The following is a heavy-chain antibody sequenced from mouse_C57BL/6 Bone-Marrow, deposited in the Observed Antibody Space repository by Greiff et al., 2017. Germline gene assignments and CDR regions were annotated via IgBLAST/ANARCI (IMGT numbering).Heavy chain of an antibody. CDR3: ARPDYDCTHGYFDV. J-gene: IGHJ1*03. V-gene: IGHV1-78*01. CDR1: GYTFTDYT. CDR2: IYPRDGST. D-gene: IGHD2-4*01. Sequence: VQLQQSDAELVKPGASVKISCKASGYTFTDYTIHWMKQRPVQGLEWIGYIYPRDGSTKYNEKFKGKATLTADKSSSTAYMQLNILTSEDSAVYFCARPDYDCTHGYFDVWGTGTTVTVSS.